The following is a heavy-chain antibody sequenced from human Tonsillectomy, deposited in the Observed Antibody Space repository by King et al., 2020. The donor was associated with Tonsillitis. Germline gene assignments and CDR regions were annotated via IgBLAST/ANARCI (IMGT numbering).Heavy chain of an antibody. Sequence: EVQLVESGGGLVQPGGSLRLSCAASGFTFSSYWMSWVRQAPGKGLEWVANIKQDGSEKYYVDSVKGRFTISRDNAKNSLYLQMNSLRAEDTAVYYCARDPWFGELLYFDYWGQGTLVTVSS. J-gene: IGHJ4*02. V-gene: IGHV3-7*03. CDR2: IKQDGSEK. CDR1: GFTFSSYW. CDR3: ARDPWFGELLYFDY. D-gene: IGHD3-10*01.